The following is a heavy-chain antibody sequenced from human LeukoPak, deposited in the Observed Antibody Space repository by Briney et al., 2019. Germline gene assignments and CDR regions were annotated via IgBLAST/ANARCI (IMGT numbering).Heavy chain of an antibody. V-gene: IGHV5-51*01. D-gene: IGHD2-15*01. J-gene: IGHJ3*02. Sequence: GESPKISWRGSGYSITNYWIGWVRQIPRRDGEGMGRIYPGNSDTRYSPSVQRQVTISADKSISTAYLQWSSLKASDTAIYYCARRGYCSGGSCLSAALDIWGQGAMVTVPS. CDR2: IYPGNSDT. CDR1: GYSITNYW. CDR3: ARRGYCSGGSCLSAALDI.